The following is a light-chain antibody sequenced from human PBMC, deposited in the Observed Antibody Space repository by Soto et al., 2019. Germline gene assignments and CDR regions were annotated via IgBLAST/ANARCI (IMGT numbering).Light chain of an antibody. Sequence: QSVLTQPRSVSGSPGQSVTISCTGTSSDIGGYNYVSWYQQHPGKAPKLMIYTVTKRPSGVPDRFSGSKSDNTAYLTISGLQDDDEADYYCCSYAGSSSYVFGTGTKVTVL. V-gene: IGLV2-11*01. CDR2: TVT. CDR1: SSDIGGYNY. CDR3: CSYAGSSSYV. J-gene: IGLJ1*01.